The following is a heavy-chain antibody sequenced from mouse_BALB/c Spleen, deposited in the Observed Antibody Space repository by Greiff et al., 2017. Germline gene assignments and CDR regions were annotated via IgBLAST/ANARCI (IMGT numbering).Heavy chain of an antibody. V-gene: IGHV1-7*01. D-gene: IGHD2-4*01. CDR2: INPSTGYT. Sequence: QVQLQQSGADLAKPGASVKMSCKASGYTFTSYWMHWVKQRPGQGLEWIGYINPSTGYTEYNQKFKDKATLTADKSSSTAYMQLSSLTSEDSAVYYCARVDYGGVTYAMDYWGQGTSVTVSS. CDR1: GYTFTSYW. J-gene: IGHJ4*01. CDR3: ARVDYGGVTYAMDY.